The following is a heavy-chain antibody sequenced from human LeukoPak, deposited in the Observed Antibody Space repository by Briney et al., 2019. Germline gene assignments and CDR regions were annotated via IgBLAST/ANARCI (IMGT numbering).Heavy chain of an antibody. Sequence: GGSLRLSCAASGFTFSSYGMHWVRQAPGKGLEWVAVISYDGSNKYYADSVKGRFTISRDNSKNTLYLQMNSLRAEDTAVYYCAKGFDSSSWYYFDYWGQGTLVTVSS. CDR3: AKGFDSSSWYYFDY. D-gene: IGHD6-13*01. V-gene: IGHV3-30*18. CDR1: GFTFSSYG. J-gene: IGHJ4*02. CDR2: ISYDGSNK.